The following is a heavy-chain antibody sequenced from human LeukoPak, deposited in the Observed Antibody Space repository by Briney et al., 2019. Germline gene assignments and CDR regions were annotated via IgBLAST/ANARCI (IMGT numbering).Heavy chain of an antibody. J-gene: IGHJ6*02. Sequence: SETLSLTCTVSGGSISSYYWSWIRQPPGKGLEWIGYIYYSGSTNYNPSLKSRVTISVDTPKNQFSLKLSSVTAADTAVYYCARDSDWLQGMDVWGQGTTVTVSS. D-gene: IGHD3/OR15-3a*01. CDR1: GGSISSYY. CDR3: ARDSDWLQGMDV. CDR2: IYYSGST. V-gene: IGHV4-59*01.